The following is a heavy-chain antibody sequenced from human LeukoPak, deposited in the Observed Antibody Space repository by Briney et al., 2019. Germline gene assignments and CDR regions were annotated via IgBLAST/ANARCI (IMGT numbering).Heavy chain of an antibody. CDR1: GFALSSYW. V-gene: IGHV3-74*01. CDR2: INSDGSTT. J-gene: IGHJ4*02. CDR3: ATRAYPRPKY. Sequence: GGSLRLSGAASGFALSSYWMRWVRQAPGKGLVWVSNINSDGSTTRYADSVKGRFTISRDNAKNTLYLEMNRLRAEDTAVYYCATRAYPRPKYWGEGALVTVSP.